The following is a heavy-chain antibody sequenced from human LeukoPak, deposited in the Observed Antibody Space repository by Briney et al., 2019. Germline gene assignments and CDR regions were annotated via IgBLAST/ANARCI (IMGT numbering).Heavy chain of an antibody. CDR2: FDAEDGDT. Sequence: ASVKVSCKVSGYTLTELSMQWVRQAPGKGLEWMGGFDAEDGDTIYAHKFQGRVTMTEDTSKDTAYMELSSLRSEDTAVYYCATDHPPYIRYYYVDVWCKGTTVTVAS. D-gene: IGHD4-11*01. CDR1: GYTLTELS. V-gene: IGHV1-24*01. CDR3: ATDHPPYIRYYYVDV. J-gene: IGHJ6*03.